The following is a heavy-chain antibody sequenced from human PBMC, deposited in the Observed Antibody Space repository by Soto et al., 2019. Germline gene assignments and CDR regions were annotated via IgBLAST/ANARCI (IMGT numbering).Heavy chain of an antibody. J-gene: IGHJ3*02. Sequence: SVKVSCKSSGYTFTGYGISWVRQAPGQGLEWMGWISAYNGNTNYAQKLQGRVTMTTDTSTSTAYMELRSLRSDDTAVYYCARERRREGRPLDAFDIWGQGTMVTVSS. CDR2: ISAYNGNT. V-gene: IGHV1-18*01. D-gene: IGHD3-10*01. CDR3: ARERRREGRPLDAFDI. CDR1: GYTFTGYG.